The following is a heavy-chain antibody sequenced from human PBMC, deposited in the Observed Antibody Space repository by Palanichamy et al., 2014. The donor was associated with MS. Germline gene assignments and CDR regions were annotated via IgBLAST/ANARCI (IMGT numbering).Heavy chain of an antibody. Sequence: EVQLVESGGGLVQPGRSLRLSCVGSGFTLGDYAVSWFRQAPGKGLEWVGFIRRKVYDEATDYAASVKGRFTISRDDSKSIAYLQMNSLKIEDTALYYCTRSNYDDDGNSYPRTFDYWGQGTLVTVSS. CDR2: IRRKVYDEAT. J-gene: IGHJ4*02. CDR3: TRSNYDDDGNSYPRTFDY. CDR1: GFTLGDYA. D-gene: IGHD4-23*01. V-gene: IGHV3-49*03.